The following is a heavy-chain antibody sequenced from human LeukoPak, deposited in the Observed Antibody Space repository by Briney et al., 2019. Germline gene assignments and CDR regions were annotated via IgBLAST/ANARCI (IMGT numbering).Heavy chain of an antibody. J-gene: IGHJ3*02. CDR2: INPTGGNT. CDR1: ENTFTTNY. D-gene: IGHD5-12*01. V-gene: IGHV1-46*01. Sequence: ASVKVSCKASENTFTTNYVHWVRQAPGQGPEWMGIINPTGGNTLYAQKFQGRVTITADESTSTAYMELSSLRSEDTAVYYCARGGYSGYDQDAFDIWGQGTMVTVSS. CDR3: ARGGYSGYDQDAFDI.